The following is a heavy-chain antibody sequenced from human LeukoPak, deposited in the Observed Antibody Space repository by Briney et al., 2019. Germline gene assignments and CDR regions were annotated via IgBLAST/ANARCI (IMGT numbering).Heavy chain of an antibody. D-gene: IGHD3-3*01. J-gene: IGHJ5*02. CDR3: AKVGYYDFWSGYYPTGWFDP. V-gene: IGHV3-23*01. Sequence: GGSLRLSCAASGFTFSSYAMSWVRQAPGKGLEWVSAISGSGGSTYYADSVKGRFTISRDNPKTTLYLQMNSLRAEDTAVYYCAKVGYYDFWSGYYPTGWFDPWGQGTLVTVSS. CDR2: ISGSGGST. CDR1: GFTFSSYA.